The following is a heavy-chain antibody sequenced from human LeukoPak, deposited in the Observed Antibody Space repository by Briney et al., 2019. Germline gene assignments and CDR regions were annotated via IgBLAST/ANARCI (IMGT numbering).Heavy chain of an antibody. Sequence: GGSLRLSCAASGFIFSSYWMHWVRQAPGKGLVWVSHINSDGSSTSYAASVKGRFTIPRDNAKNTLYLQTNSLRADDTAVYYCARGVAGTGYFDLWGRGTLVTVSS. CDR1: GFIFSSYW. J-gene: IGHJ2*01. V-gene: IGHV3-74*01. CDR2: INSDGSST. D-gene: IGHD6-19*01. CDR3: ARGVAGTGYFDL.